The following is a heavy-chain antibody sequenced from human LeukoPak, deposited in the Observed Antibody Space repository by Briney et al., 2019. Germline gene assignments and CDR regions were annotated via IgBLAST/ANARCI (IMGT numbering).Heavy chain of an antibody. Sequence: PGGSLRLSCVASGFNFSHYDMHWVRQAPGKGLDWVAFIHIDGSNKYYAVSVKGRFTISRDNFKNTLYLQMNSLRTEDTAVYYCAKGDTSWGQGTLVTVTS. D-gene: IGHD2-21*02. CDR2: IHIDGSNK. CDR1: GFNFSHYD. CDR3: AKGDTS. V-gene: IGHV3-30*02. J-gene: IGHJ5*02.